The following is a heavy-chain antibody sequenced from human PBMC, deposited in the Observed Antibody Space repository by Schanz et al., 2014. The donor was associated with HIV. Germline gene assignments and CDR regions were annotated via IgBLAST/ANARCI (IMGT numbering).Heavy chain of an antibody. CDR2: IIPIIGTA. V-gene: IGHV1-69*01. Sequence: QVHLVQSGAEVKKPGSSVRVSCKASGETFSNYAMTWVRQAPGQGLEWMAGIIPIIGTADYAQKFQGRATITADESTSTAYMELSSLRSEDTAVYYCARDSPVAAGTLDYWGQGTLVTVS. D-gene: IGHD6-13*01. CDR3: ARDSPVAAGTLDY. J-gene: IGHJ4*02. CDR1: GETFSNYA.